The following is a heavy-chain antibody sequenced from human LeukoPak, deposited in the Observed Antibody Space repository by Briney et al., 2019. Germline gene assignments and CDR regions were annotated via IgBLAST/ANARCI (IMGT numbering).Heavy chain of an antibody. Sequence: GESLKISCKGSGYSFTSYWIGWVRQMPGKGLEWMGIIYPGDSDTRYSPSFQGQVTISADKSISTAYLQWSSLKASDTAMYYCARHDSPKLGASMIDCWGQGTLVTVSS. V-gene: IGHV5-51*01. CDR2: IYPGDSDT. J-gene: IGHJ4*02. CDR1: GYSFTSYW. D-gene: IGHD1-26*01. CDR3: ARHDSPKLGASMIDC.